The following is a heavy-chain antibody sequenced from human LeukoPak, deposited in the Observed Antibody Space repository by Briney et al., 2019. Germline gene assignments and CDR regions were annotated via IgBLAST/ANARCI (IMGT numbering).Heavy chain of an antibody. Sequence: ASVKVSCKASGYTFTGYYMHWARQAPGQGLEWMGWINPNSGGTNYAQKFQGRVTMTRDTSISTAYMELSRLRSEDTAVYYCARSRRYNWNDLDYWGQGTLVTVSS. CDR2: INPNSGGT. J-gene: IGHJ4*02. D-gene: IGHD1-1*01. V-gene: IGHV1-2*02. CDR1: GYTFTGYY. CDR3: ARSRRYNWNDLDY.